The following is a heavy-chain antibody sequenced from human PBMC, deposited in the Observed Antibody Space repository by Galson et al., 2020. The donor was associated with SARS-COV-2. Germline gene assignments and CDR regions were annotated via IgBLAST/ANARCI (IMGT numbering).Heavy chain of an antibody. CDR3: ARFSGRSYYYGMDV. CDR2: ISSSGSTI. J-gene: IGHJ6*02. V-gene: IGHV3-11*01. D-gene: IGHD1-26*01. Sequence: TGGSLRLSCAASGFTFSDYYMSWIRQAPGKGLEWVSYISSSGSTIYYADSVKGRFTISRDNAKNSLYLQMNSLRAEDTAVYYCARFSGRSYYYGMDVWGQGTTVTVSS. CDR1: GFTFSDYY.